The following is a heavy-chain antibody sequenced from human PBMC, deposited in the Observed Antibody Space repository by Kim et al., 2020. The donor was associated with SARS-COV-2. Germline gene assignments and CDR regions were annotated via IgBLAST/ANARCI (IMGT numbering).Heavy chain of an antibody. J-gene: IGHJ4*02. Sequence: SETLSLTCTVSGGSISSSSYYWGWIRQPPGKGLEWIGSIYYSGSTYYNPSLKSRVTISVDTSKNQFSLKLSSVTAADTAVYYCARQLSSRGIAVAVHWGQGTLVTVSS. CDR3: ARQLSSRGIAVAVH. V-gene: IGHV4-39*01. CDR1: GGSISSSSYY. D-gene: IGHD6-19*01. CDR2: IYYSGST.